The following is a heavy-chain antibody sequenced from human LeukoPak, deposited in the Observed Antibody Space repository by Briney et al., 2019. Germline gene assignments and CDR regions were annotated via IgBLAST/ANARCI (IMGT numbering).Heavy chain of an antibody. CDR1: GFAFSTYW. Sequence: GGSLRLSCAASGFAFSTYWMHWVRQAPGKGLVWVSRINSAGSSTIYADSAKGRFTISRDNAKNTLYLQMNSLRAEDTAVYYCARGSWYIDYWGQGTLVTVSS. D-gene: IGHD6-13*01. CDR2: INSAGSST. CDR3: ARGSWYIDY. V-gene: IGHV3-74*01. J-gene: IGHJ4*02.